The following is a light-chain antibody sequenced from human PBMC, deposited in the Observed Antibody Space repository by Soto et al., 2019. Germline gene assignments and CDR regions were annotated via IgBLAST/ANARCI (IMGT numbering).Light chain of an antibody. CDR2: EVS. CDR1: SSDVGSYNR. J-gene: IGLJ2*01. Sequence: QSALTRPPSVSGSPGQSVTISCTGTSSDVGSYNRVSWYQQPPGTAPKLMIYEVSNRPSGVPDRFSGSKSGNTASLTISGLQAEDEADYYCSLYTSSSTVVFGGGTQLTVL. V-gene: IGLV2-18*01. CDR3: SLYTSSSTVV.